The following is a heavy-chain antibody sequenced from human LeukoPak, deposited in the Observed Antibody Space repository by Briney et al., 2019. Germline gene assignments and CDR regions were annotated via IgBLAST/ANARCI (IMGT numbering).Heavy chain of an antibody. J-gene: IGHJ6*03. V-gene: IGHV4-39*01. CDR1: GGSISSSNYY. D-gene: IGHD2-2*01. CDR2: IYYSGST. CDR3: ARHKADIVVVPAAVYYYYQHMDV. Sequence: SETLSLTCTVSGGSISSSNYYWGWIRQPPGQGLEWIGSIYYSGSTYYNPSLKSRVTISVDTSKHQFSLKLSSVTAADTAVYYCARHKADIVVVPAAVYYYYQHMDVWG.